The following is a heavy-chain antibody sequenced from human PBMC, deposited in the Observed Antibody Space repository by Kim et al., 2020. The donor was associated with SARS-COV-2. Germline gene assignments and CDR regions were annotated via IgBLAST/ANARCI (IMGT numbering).Heavy chain of an antibody. CDR3: ARDLASYCGGDCYAFFDY. D-gene: IGHD2-21*02. Sequence: ASVKVSCKASGYTFTSYGISWVRQAPGQGLEWMGWISAYNGNTNYAQKLQGRVTMTTDTSTSTAYMELRSLRSDDTAVYYCARDLASYCGGDCYAFFDYWGQGTLVTVSS. CDR2: ISAYNGNT. CDR1: GYTFTSYG. J-gene: IGHJ4*02. V-gene: IGHV1-18*01.